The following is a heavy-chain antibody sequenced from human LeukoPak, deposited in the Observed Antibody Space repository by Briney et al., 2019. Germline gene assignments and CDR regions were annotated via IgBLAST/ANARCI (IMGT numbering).Heavy chain of an antibody. Sequence: SVTVSCKASGGTFSSYAISWVRQAPGQGLEWMGGIIPIFGTANYAQKFQGRVTITADESTSTAYMELSSPRSEDTAVYYCARDREQQLVGTHYYYYGMDVWGQGTTVTVSS. CDR3: ARDREQQLVGTHYYYYGMDV. J-gene: IGHJ6*02. CDR2: IIPIFGTA. D-gene: IGHD6-13*01. CDR1: GGTFSSYA. V-gene: IGHV1-69*13.